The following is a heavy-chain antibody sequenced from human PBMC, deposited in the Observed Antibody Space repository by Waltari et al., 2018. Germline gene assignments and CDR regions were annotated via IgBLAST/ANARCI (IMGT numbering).Heavy chain of an antibody. CDR3: ARHNGDYYGPVFVDY. V-gene: IGHV4-39*07. CDR2: IYYSGST. D-gene: IGHD4-17*01. J-gene: IGHJ4*02. CDR1: GGSISSSSYY. Sequence: QLQLQESGPGLVKPSETLSLTCTVSGGSISSSSYYWGWIRQTPGKGLEWIGSIYYSGSTYYNPSLKSRVTISVDTSKNQFSLKLSSVTAADTAVYYCARHNGDYYGPVFVDYWGQGTLVTVSS.